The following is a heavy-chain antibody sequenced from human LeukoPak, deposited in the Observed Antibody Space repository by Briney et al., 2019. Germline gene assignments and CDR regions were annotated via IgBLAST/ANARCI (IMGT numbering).Heavy chain of an antibody. CDR3: AKAGVNWEGYFGY. V-gene: IGHV3-23*01. J-gene: IGHJ4*02. D-gene: IGHD4-23*01. CDR2: ITGGGGTT. CDR1: GFAFSSYA. Sequence: GGSLRLSCEASGFAFSSYAMTWVRQAPGKGLEWVSTITGGGGTTYYADSVKGRFTISRDSSKNTLFLQMNSLRAEDTAIYYCAKAGVNWEGYFGYWGQGTLVTVSS.